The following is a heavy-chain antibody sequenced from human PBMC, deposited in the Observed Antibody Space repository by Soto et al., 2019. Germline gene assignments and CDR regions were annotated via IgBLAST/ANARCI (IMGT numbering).Heavy chain of an antibody. CDR1: GFTVSNYY. CDR3: ATYTSLDY. D-gene: IGHD2-2*02. V-gene: IGHV3-53*02. J-gene: IGHJ4*02. Sequence: EVQLVETGGGLIQPGGSLRLSCAASGFTVSNYYMSWVRQAPGKGLEWVSLIYSGGSTFYADSVKGRFTTSRDNSKNTRFLQMNSLRAEDTAVYFCATYTSLDYWGQGTLVTVSS. CDR2: IYSGGST.